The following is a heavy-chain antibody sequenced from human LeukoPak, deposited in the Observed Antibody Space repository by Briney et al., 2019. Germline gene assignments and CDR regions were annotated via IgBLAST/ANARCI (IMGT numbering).Heavy chain of an antibody. CDR2: INPNSGGT. D-gene: IGHD3-3*01. J-gene: IGHJ3*02. Sequence: ASVKVSCKASGYTFTGYYMHWVRQAPGQGLEWMGWINPNSGGTNYAQKFQGRVTMTRDTSISTAYMELSRLRSDDTAVYFCAKWMVRNDFWSGAFDIWGQGTMVTVSS. CDR3: AKWMVRNDFWSGAFDI. CDR1: GYTFTGYY. V-gene: IGHV1-2*02.